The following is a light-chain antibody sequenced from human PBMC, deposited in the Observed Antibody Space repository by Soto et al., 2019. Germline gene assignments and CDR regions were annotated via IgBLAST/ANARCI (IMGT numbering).Light chain of an antibody. CDR3: QQYNNWPPWT. CDR1: QSVSGN. J-gene: IGKJ1*01. CDR2: GAS. V-gene: IGKV3D-15*01. Sequence: EIVMTQSPATLSVYPGERAALSCRASQSVSGNLAWYQQKPGQAPRLLIYGASNRATGIPARFSGSGSGTEFTLTISSLQSEDFAIYYCQQYNNWPPWTFGQGTKVEI.